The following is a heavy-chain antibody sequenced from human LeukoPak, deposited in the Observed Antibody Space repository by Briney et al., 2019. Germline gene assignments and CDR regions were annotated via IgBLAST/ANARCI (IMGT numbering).Heavy chain of an antibody. V-gene: IGHV3-23*01. CDR2: ISGSGGST. Sequence: GGSLRLSCVASGFIFNSHWMSWVRQAPGKGLEWVSAISGSGGSTYYADSVKGRFTISRDNSKNTLYLQMNSLRAEDTAVYYCAKRGPRTNWGQGTLVTVSS. J-gene: IGHJ4*02. CDR1: GFIFNSHW. CDR3: AKRGPRTN.